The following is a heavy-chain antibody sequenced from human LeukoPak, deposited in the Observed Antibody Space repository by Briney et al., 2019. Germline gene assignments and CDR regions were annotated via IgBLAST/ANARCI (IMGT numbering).Heavy chain of an antibody. Sequence: GASVKVSCKASGGTFSSYAISWVRQAPGQWLEWMGGIIPIFGTANYAQKFQGRVTITTDESTSTAYMELSSLRSEDTAVYYCARAGTGTGPNWFDPWGQGTLVTVSS. V-gene: IGHV1-69*05. CDR2: IIPIFGTA. CDR1: GGTFSSYA. D-gene: IGHD1-1*01. J-gene: IGHJ5*02. CDR3: ARAGTGTGPNWFDP.